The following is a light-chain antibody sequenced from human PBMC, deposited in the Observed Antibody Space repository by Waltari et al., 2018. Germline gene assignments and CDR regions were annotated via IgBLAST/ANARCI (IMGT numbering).Light chain of an antibody. V-gene: IGKV3-20*01. CDR3: QQYGRSPPYT. CDR2: GTS. CDR1: PSVSSSY. J-gene: IGKJ2*01. Sequence: EIVLTQSPGTLSLSPGERATTSCRASPSVSSSYLAWYQQQPGQAPRLLIYGTSSRATGIPVRFSGSGSGTDFILTISSLEPEDFAVYYCQQYGRSPPYTFGQGTKLEIK.